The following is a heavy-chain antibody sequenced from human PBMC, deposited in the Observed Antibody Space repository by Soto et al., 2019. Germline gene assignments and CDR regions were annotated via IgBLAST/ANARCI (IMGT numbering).Heavy chain of an antibody. CDR2: TRNKANSYTT. D-gene: IGHD4-17*01. CDR3: ARGPGDYEDY. Sequence: QPGGSLRLSCAASGFTFSDHYMDWVRQAPGKGLEWVGRTRNKANSYTTEYAASVKGRFTISRDDSKNSLYLQMNSLKTEDTAVYYCARGPGDYEDYWGQGTLVTVSS. CDR1: GFTFSDHY. V-gene: IGHV3-72*01. J-gene: IGHJ4*02.